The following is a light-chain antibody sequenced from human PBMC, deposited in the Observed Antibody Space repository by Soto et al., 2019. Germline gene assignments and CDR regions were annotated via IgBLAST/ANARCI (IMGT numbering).Light chain of an antibody. CDR3: QQSFSTPQT. J-gene: IGKJ1*01. Sequence: DIQMTQSPPSLSASVGDRVTISCRTSQSIKHYLSWYQQKPGEAPKLLICAASTLQSGVPSSFSGSGSGTDFTLTINSLQPEDFATYFCQQSFSTPQTFGQGTKVELK. V-gene: IGKV1-39*01. CDR2: AAS. CDR1: QSIKHY.